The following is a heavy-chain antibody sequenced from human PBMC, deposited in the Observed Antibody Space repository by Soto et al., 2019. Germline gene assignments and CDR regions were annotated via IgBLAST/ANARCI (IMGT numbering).Heavy chain of an antibody. J-gene: IGHJ4*02. D-gene: IGHD2-8*01. Sequence: GGSLRLSCAASGFTFSRYAMHWVRQAPGEGLEWVAVISRDGSSKYYGDSVKGRFTVSRDNSNNTLYLSMTSLRPDDTAVFYCARSRNGAVPDSINFWGQGTMVTVYS. CDR2: ISRDGSSK. CDR3: ARSRNGAVPDSINF. V-gene: IGHV3-30-3*01. CDR1: GFTFSRYA.